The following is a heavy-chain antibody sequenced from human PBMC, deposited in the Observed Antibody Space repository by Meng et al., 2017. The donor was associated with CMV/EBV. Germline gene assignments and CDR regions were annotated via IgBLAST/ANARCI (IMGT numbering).Heavy chain of an antibody. CDR2: INPKTGGT. J-gene: IGHJ6*02. D-gene: IGHD3-3*01. V-gene: IGHV1-2*02. CDR3: ARVDVTIFGVVIGDGMDV. CDR1: GYAFTDYF. Sequence: ASVKVSCKASGYAFTDYFIHWVRQAPGQGLEWMGWINPKTGGTNYAQNFQGRVTMTRDTSISTAYMELRRLRSDDTVVYYCARVDVTIFGVVIGDGMDVWGQGTTVTVSS.